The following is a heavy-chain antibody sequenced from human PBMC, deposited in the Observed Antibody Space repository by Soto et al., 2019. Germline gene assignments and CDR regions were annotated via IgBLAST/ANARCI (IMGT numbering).Heavy chain of an antibody. V-gene: IGHV4-31*03. CDR3: AATLKGLRFAPYYYYGMDV. J-gene: IGHJ6*02. Sequence: SETLSLTCTVSGGSISSGGYYWSWIRQHPGKGLEWIGYIYYSGSTYYNPSLKSRVTISVDTSKNQFSLKLSSVTAADTAVYYCAATLKGLRFAPYYYYGMDVWGQGTTVTVSS. CDR1: GGSISSGGYY. CDR2: IYYSGST. D-gene: IGHD3-3*01.